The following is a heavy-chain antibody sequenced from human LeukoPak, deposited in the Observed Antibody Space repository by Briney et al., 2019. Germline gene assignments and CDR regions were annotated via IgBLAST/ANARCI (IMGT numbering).Heavy chain of an antibody. J-gene: IGHJ5*02. V-gene: IGHV1-69*13. D-gene: IGHD1-26*01. Sequence: AASVKVSCKASGGTFSSYAISWVRRAPGQGLEWMGGIIPIFGTANYAQKFQGRVTITADESTSTAYMELSSLRSEDTAVYYCARHEGSGSYFHWFDPWGQGTLVTVSS. CDR1: GGTFSSYA. CDR3: ARHEGSGSYFHWFDP. CDR2: IIPIFGTA.